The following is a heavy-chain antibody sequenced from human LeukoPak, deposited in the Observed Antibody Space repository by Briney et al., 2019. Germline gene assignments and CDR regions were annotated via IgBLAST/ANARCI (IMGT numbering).Heavy chain of an antibody. CDR1: GYTFTGYY. CDR3: ARVSPEYNWFDP. Sequence: ASVKVSCKASGYTFTGYYMHWVRQAPGQGLEWMGWINPNSGGTNYAQKFQGRVAMTRDTSISTAYMELSRLRPDDTAVYYCARVSPEYNWFDPWGQGTLVTVSS. CDR2: INPNSGGT. D-gene: IGHD1-14*01. V-gene: IGHV1-2*02. J-gene: IGHJ5*02.